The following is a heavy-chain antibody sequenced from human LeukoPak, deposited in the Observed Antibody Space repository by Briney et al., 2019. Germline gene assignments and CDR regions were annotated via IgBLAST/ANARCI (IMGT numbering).Heavy chain of an antibody. Sequence: GESLKISCKGSGYSFTSYWIGWVRQMPGKGLEWMGIIYPGDSDTRYSPSFQGQVTISADKSITTAYLQWSSLKASDTAMYYCASCNYYDSSGYYYEWVYWGQGTLVTVYS. J-gene: IGHJ4*02. CDR2: IYPGDSDT. V-gene: IGHV5-51*01. CDR3: ASCNYYDSSGYYYEWVY. D-gene: IGHD3-22*01. CDR1: GYSFTSYW.